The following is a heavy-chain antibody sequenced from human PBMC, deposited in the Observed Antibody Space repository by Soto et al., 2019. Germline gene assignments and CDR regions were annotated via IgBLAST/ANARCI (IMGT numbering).Heavy chain of an antibody. CDR1: GYTFNKYP. CDR3: ARKDYYYSGMYYFDY. V-gene: IGHV1-3*01. J-gene: IGHJ4*02. D-gene: IGHD2-21*02. CDR2: INPGNGDT. Sequence: QVQVVQSGAEVKKPGASVKVSCKTSGYTFNKYPIHWVRQAPGQGLGWMGWINPGNGDTGYSQKFQDRVTITRDTSASTAYMELSSLRSEDTAVYYCARKDYYYSGMYYFDYWGQGTLVTVSS.